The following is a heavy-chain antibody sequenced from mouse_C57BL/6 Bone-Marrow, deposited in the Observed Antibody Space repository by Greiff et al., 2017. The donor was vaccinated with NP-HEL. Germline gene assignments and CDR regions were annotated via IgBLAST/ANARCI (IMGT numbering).Heavy chain of an antibody. CDR3: ESWFQGYFDV. CDR1: EYEFPSHD. V-gene: IGHV5-2*01. J-gene: IGHJ1*03. D-gene: IGHD2-2*01. CDR2: INSDGGST. Sequence: EVMLVESGGGLVQPGESLKLSCESNEYEFPSHDMSWVRKTPEKRLELVAAINSDGGSTYYPDTMQRRFIISVDNTKKTLCLQMSSLRSEDAALYYCESWFQGYFDVWGTGTSVTVSS.